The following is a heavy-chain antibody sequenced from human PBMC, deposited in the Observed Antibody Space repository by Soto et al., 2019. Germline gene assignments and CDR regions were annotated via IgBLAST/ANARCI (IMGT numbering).Heavy chain of an antibody. Sequence: SVKVSCKASEGTFSDNAISWMRQAPGQGLEWRGVIIQFSGTPYYAKSFQGRVTISADDSSSTAYLDLTSLKSDETAIYLCARGRFPGSTWPYFEXWGQGTLVTVSX. CDR3: ARGRFPGSTWPYFEX. CDR2: IIQFSGTP. D-gene: IGHD6-6*01. J-gene: IGHJ4*02. CDR1: EGTFSDNA. V-gene: IGHV1-69*13.